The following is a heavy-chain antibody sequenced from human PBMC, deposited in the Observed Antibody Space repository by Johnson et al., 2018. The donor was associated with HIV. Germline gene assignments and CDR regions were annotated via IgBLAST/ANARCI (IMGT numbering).Heavy chain of an antibody. J-gene: IGHJ3*02. CDR2: IYSGGST. CDR3: ARGRPKYEESSGGYVRVAFDS. V-gene: IGHV3-53*01. Sequence: VQLVESGGGLIQPGWSLRLSCAASGFTVSSNYMSWVRQAPGKGLEWVSVIYSGGSTYYADSVKGRFTISRDNSKNTLYLQMNSLRAEDTAVYYCARGRPKYEESSGGYVRVAFDSWGQGTMVTVSS. D-gene: IGHD2-15*01. CDR1: GFTVSSNY.